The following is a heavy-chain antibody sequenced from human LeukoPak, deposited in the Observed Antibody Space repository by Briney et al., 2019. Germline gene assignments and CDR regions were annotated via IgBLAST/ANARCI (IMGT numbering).Heavy chain of an antibody. CDR2: ISGSAVIT. V-gene: IGHV3-23*01. CDR1: GLTFINFG. D-gene: IGHD3-3*01. CDR3: AKSRLSGTNDAFDI. J-gene: IGHJ3*02. Sequence: GGSLRLSCAASGLTFINFGMTWVRQAPGKGLEWVSAISGSAVITFYADSVKGRFTISRDNSKNTLYLQMNSLRAEDTALYYCAKSRLSGTNDAFDIWGQGTMVTVSS.